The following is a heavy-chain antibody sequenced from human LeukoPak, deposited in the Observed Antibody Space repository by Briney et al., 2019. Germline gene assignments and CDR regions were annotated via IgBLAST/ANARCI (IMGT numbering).Heavy chain of an antibody. J-gene: IGHJ4*02. CDR1: GGSINSNNYF. CDR2: IYYSGST. Sequence: PSETLSLTCTVSGGSINSNNYFWGWIRQPPGKGLEWIGSIYYSGSTYYNPSLKSRVTISVDTSKKHFSLKLNSVTTADTAVYYCAREPAYYYDSSGYDTDYWGQGTLVTVSS. CDR3: AREPAYYYDSSGYDTDY. D-gene: IGHD3-22*01. V-gene: IGHV4-39*07.